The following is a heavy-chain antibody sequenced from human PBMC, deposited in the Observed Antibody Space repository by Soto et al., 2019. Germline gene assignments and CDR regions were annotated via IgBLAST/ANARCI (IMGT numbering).Heavy chain of an antibody. V-gene: IGHV1-69*13. D-gene: IGHD4-4*01. CDR1: GGTFSSYA. J-gene: IGHJ6*02. Sequence: GASVKVSCKASGGTFSSYAISWVRQAPGQGLEWMGGNIPIFGTANYAPKFQGRVTITADESTSTAYMELSSLRSEDTAVYYCASTGAPPIYYYGMDVWGQGTTVTVSS. CDR3: ASTGAPPIYYYGMDV. CDR2: NIPIFGTA.